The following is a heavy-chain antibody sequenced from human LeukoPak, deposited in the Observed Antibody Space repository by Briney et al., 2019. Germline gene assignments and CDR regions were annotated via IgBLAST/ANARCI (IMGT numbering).Heavy chain of an antibody. V-gene: IGHV3-23*01. D-gene: IGHD6-13*01. CDR1: GFTFSSYA. CDR2: ISGSGGST. J-gene: IGHJ4*02. CDR3: ARGSSTWYYYFNY. Sequence: PGGSLRLSCAASGFTFSSYAMSWVRQAPGKGLEWVSAISGSGGSTYYADSVKGRFTISRDNSKNTLFLQMNSLRAEDTAVYYCARGSSTWYYYFNYWGQGTLVTVSS.